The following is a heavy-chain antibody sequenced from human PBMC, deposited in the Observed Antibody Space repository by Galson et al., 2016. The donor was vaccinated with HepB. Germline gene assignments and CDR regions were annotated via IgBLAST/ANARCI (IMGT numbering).Heavy chain of an antibody. CDR2: IKPAGTDKRYDGGST. CDR1: GFTFSTNW. Sequence: SLRLSCAPSGFTFSTNWMAWVRQAPGKGLEWVAHIKPAGTDKRYDGGSTCYADSVKGRFTISRDNSQITLYLHMNSLRAEDTAVYYCANFLPRTHYFDYWGQGTLVTVSS. V-gene: IGHV3-23*01. D-gene: IGHD3-3*01. CDR3: ANFLPRTHYFDY. J-gene: IGHJ4*02.